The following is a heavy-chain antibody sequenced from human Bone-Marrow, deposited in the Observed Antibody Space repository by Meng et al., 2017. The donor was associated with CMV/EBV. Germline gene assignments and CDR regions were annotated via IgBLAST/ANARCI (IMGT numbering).Heavy chain of an antibody. CDR3: ARDPPKGLDYYYGMDV. CDR1: GYSISSGYY. Sequence: SETLSLTCTVSGYSISSGYYWGWIRQPPGKGLEWIGSIYHSGSTYYNPSLKSRVTISVDTSKNQFSLKLSSVTAADTAVYYCARDPPKGLDYYYGMDVWGQGTTVTVSS. V-gene: IGHV4-38-2*02. CDR2: IYHSGST. J-gene: IGHJ6*02.